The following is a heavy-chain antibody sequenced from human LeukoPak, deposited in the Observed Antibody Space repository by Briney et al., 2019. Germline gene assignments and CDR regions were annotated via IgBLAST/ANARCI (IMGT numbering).Heavy chain of an antibody. J-gene: IGHJ5*02. D-gene: IGHD2-15*01. CDR2: INHSGST. CDR3: ARQRLVGPHLFDP. Sequence: PSETLSLTCTVSGGSISISSYYWGWIRQPPGKGLEWIGEINHSGSTNYNPSLKSRVTISVDTSKNQFSLKLSSVTAADTAVYYCARQRLVGPHLFDPWGQGTLVTVSS. V-gene: IGHV4-39*01. CDR1: GGSISISSYY.